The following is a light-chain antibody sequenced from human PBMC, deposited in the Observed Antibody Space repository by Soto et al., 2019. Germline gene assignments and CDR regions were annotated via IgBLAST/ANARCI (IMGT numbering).Light chain of an antibody. J-gene: IGKJ1*01. CDR2: KAS. CDR3: QQYNSYPWT. V-gene: IGKV1-5*03. Sequence: DIQMTQSPSTLSGSVGDRVTITCRASQTISSWLAWYQQKPGKAPKLLIYKASTLKSGVPSRFSGSGSGTEFTLTISSRQPDDFATYYCQQYNSYPWTFGQGTKVDIK. CDR1: QTISSW.